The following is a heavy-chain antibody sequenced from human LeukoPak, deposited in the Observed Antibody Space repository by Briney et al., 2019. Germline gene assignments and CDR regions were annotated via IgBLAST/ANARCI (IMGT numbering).Heavy chain of an antibody. CDR3: ARDSLHYYDSSGN. V-gene: IGHV1-2*06. J-gene: IGHJ4*02. Sequence: GASVKVSCKASGYTFTGYYMHWVRQAPGQGLEWMGRINPNSGGTNYAQKFQGRVTMTRDTSISTAYMELSGLRSDDTAVYYCARDSLHYYDSSGNWGQGTLVTVSS. CDR2: INPNSGGT. CDR1: GYTFTGYY. D-gene: IGHD3-22*01.